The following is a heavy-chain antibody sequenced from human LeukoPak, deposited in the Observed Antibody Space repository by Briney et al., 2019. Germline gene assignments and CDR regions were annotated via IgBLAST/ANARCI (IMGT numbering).Heavy chain of an antibody. J-gene: IGHJ3*02. CDR2: IYTSGST. V-gene: IGHV4-61*02. CDR1: GGSISSGSYY. D-gene: IGHD3-22*01. CDR3: ARVRRVVVITLTSGAFDI. Sequence: PSETLSLTCTVSGGSISSGSYYWSWIRQPAGKGLEWIGRIYTSGSTNYNPSLKSRVTISVHTSKSQFSLKLSSVTTADTAVYYCARVRRVVVITLTSGAFDIWGQGTMVTVSS.